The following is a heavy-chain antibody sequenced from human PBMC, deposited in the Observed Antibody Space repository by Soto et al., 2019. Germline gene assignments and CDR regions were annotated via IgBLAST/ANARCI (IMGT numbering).Heavy chain of an antibody. D-gene: IGHD5-18*01. J-gene: IGHJ3*02. V-gene: IGHV1-69*13. CDR3: AKESHTAPDAFDI. Sequence: SVKVSCKASGGTFSSYAISWVRQAPGQGLEWMGGIIPIFGTANYAQKFQGRVTITADESTSTAYMELSSLRSEDTAVYYCAKESHTAPDAFDIWGQGTMVTVSS. CDR2: IIPIFGTA. CDR1: GGTFSSYA.